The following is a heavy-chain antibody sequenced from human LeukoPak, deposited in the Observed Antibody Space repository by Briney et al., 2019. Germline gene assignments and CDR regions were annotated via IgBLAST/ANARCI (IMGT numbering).Heavy chain of an antibody. Sequence: GGSLRLSCVASGFTFSNYAMSWVRLAPGRGLEWVSVISGSGLTTFYADSVKGRFTISRDNSKNTLYLQINSLRAEDTAVYYCAKERREQSRDNYFDYWGQGTLVTVSS. CDR2: ISGSGLTT. CDR1: GFTFSNYA. D-gene: IGHD1-26*01. CDR3: AKERREQSRDNYFDY. J-gene: IGHJ4*02. V-gene: IGHV3-23*01.